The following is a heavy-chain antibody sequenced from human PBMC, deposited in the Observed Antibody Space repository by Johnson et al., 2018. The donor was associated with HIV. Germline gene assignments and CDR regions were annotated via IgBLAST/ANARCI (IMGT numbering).Heavy chain of an antibody. CDR3: AKAVGSSWSLGAFDI. CDR1: GFTFDDYA. D-gene: IGHD6-13*01. J-gene: IGHJ3*02. CDR2: ISWNSGSI. V-gene: IGHV3-9*01. Sequence: EVQLVESGGGLVQPGRSLRLSCAASGFTFDDYAMHWVRQAPGKGLEWVSGISWNSGSIGYADSVKGRFTISRDNAKNSLYLQMNSLRAEDTALYYCAKAVGSSWSLGAFDIWGQGTMVTVSS.